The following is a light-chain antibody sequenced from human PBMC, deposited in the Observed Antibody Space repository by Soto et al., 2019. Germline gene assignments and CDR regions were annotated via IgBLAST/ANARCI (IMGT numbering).Light chain of an antibody. CDR2: GAS. V-gene: IGKV3-20*01. J-gene: IGKJ1*01. CDR3: QHYDSSPWT. Sequence: EIVLTQSQGTLSLSPGEGATLSCRASQTVSSTYLAWYQQKPAQAPRLLIYGASSRATDIPDRFSGSGSGTDFTLTISRLEPEDFAVYYCQHYDSSPWTFGQGTKVEI. CDR1: QTVSSTY.